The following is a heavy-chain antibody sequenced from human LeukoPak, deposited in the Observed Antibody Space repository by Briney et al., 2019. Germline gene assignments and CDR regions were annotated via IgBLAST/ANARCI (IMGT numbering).Heavy chain of an antibody. CDR2: IESNGLT. D-gene: IGHD3-10*01. CDR3: AKAATYFYGSVTYDWFES. V-gene: IGHV3-74*01. J-gene: IGHJ5*01. CDR1: GFTFSSYW. Sequence: GGSLKLSCEASGFTFSSYWMHWVRQIPGKGLMWVSRIESNGLTLYADSVRDRFTISRDNGKNTIYLQMNSLRVDDTAIYYCAKAATYFYGSVTYDWFESWGQGTLVTVSS.